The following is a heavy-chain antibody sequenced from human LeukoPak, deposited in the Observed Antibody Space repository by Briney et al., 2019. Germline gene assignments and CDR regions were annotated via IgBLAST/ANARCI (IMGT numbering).Heavy chain of an antibody. CDR1: GGTFSNYV. J-gene: IGHJ4*02. D-gene: IGHD6-6*01. V-gene: IGHV1-69*13. Sequence: ASVKVSFKASGGTFSNYVITWVRQAPGQGLEWMGGSIPLFNTSNYAQKLQGRVTISADESTTTAYMELTSLTSDDTAVYYCARSGSSSSHYWGQGTLVIVSS. CDR2: SIPLFNTS. CDR3: ARSGSSSSHY.